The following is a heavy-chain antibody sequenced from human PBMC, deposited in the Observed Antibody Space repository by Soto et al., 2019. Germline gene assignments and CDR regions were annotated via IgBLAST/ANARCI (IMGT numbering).Heavy chain of an antibody. Sequence: ASVKVSCKASGYTFTGYYMHWVRQAPGQGLEWMGWINPNSGGTNYAQKFQGWVTMTRDTSISTAYMELSRLRSDDTAVYYCARDLNYYGSGSYPLFDYWGQGTLVTVSS. J-gene: IGHJ4*02. D-gene: IGHD3-10*01. V-gene: IGHV1-2*04. CDR3: ARDLNYYGSGSYPLFDY. CDR1: GYTFTGYY. CDR2: INPNSGGT.